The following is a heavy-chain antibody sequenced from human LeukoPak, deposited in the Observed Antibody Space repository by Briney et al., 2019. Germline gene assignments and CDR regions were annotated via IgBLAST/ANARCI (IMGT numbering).Heavy chain of an antibody. CDR3: PSLGHHYHRHRDL. Sequence: GGSLRLSCAASGFPIGTKHRTWGRRAPGKGLGGVSIIYRGGTTYYADAVKGRLTISRDTSKKTVPLQTNSLRAAHPAVYFCPSLGHHYHRHRDLWGRGTLLTVSS. CDR2: IYRGGTT. CDR1: GFPIGTKH. V-gene: IGHV3-53*01. J-gene: IGHJ2*01. D-gene: IGHD1-14*01.